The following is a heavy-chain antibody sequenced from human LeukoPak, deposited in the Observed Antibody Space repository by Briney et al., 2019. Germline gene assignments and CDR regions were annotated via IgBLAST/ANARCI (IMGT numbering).Heavy chain of an antibody. CDR2: TYYRSKWYY. Sequence: SQTLSLTCAISGDSASSNSAAWNWIRQSPSRGLEWLGRTYYRSKWYYDYAVSVKSRITINPDTSKNQFSLQLNSVTPEDTAVYYCARGAISSGWTPFDYWGQGTLVTVSS. V-gene: IGHV6-1*01. CDR3: ARGAISSGWTPFDY. CDR1: GDSASSNSAA. J-gene: IGHJ4*02. D-gene: IGHD6-19*01.